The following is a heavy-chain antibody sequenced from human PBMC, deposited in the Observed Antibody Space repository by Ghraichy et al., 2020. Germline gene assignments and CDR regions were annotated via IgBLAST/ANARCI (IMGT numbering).Heavy chain of an antibody. CDR2: ISWNSGSI. J-gene: IGHJ6*02. Sequence: GGPLRLSCAATGFSFDDYAMHWVRQAPGKGLEWVSGISWNSGSIDYADSVKGRFTISRDNAKKSLYLQMNSLRAEDTALYYCAKGIGTMVVYGMDVWGQGTTVTVSS. CDR1: GFSFDDYA. CDR3: AKGIGTMVVYGMDV. D-gene: IGHD1-14*01. V-gene: IGHV3-9*01.